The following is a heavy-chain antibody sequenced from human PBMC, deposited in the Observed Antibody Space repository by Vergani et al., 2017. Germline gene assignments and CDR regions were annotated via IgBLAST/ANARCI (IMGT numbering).Heavy chain of an antibody. CDR3: ARVLPGLRDGYKIDY. CDR2: INHSGST. CDR1: GFTFSSYA. J-gene: IGHJ4*02. Sequence: VQLLESGGGLVQPGGSLRLSCAASGFTFSSYAMSWVRQAPGKGLEWIGEINHSGSTNYNPSLKSRVTISVDMSKNQFSLKLSSVTAADTAVYYCARVLPGLRDGYKIDYWGQGTLVTVSA. D-gene: IGHD5-24*01. V-gene: IGHV4-34*01.